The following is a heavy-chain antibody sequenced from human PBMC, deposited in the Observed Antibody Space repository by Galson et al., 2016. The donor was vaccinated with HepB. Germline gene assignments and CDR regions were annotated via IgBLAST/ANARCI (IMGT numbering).Heavy chain of an antibody. CDR3: ARDGARITIAGVLVISGGMDV. CDR2: INHSGIT. D-gene: IGHD3-3*01. Sequence: TLSLTCAVCGGPFNYYYWSWIRQAPGKGLEWIGEINHSGITNYNPSLESRVSISVDTSKNQFSLKLSSLTAADTAVYYCARDGARITIAGVLVISGGMDVWGQGTTVNVSP. V-gene: IGHV4-34*01. J-gene: IGHJ6*01. CDR1: GGPFNYYY.